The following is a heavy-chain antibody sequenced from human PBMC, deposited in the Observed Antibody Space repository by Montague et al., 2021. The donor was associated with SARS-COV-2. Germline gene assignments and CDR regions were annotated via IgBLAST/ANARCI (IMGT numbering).Heavy chain of an antibody. Sequence: CAISGDSVARKRAAWNWNRHTSARGLERLGRTHYRSKWYNDYAVSVKSRITINPDTSKNQISLQLNSVTPEDTAVYYCARTSASSDYWGQGTLVTVSS. CDR3: ARTSASSDY. V-gene: IGHV6-1*01. CDR1: GDSVARKRAA. D-gene: IGHD1-26*01. CDR2: THYRSKWYN. J-gene: IGHJ4*02.